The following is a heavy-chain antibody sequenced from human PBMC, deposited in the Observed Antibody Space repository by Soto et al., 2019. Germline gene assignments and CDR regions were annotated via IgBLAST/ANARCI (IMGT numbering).Heavy chain of an antibody. J-gene: IGHJ6*02. CDR2: IIPIFGTA. V-gene: IGHV1-69*13. Sequence: GASVKVSCKASGGTFSSYAISWVRQAPGQGLEWMGGIIPIFGTANYAQKFQGRVTITADESTSTAYMELSSLRSEDTAVYYCARTPIYRGYYYYGMDVWGQGTTVTVSS. D-gene: IGHD2-2*02. CDR3: ARTPIYRGYYYYGMDV. CDR1: GGTFSSYA.